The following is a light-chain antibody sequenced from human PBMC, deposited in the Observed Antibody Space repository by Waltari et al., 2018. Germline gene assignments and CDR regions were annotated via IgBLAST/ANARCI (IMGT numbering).Light chain of an antibody. V-gene: IGLV2-14*01. CDR1: SSDIGAYNY. J-gene: IGLJ2*01. Sequence: QSALTQPASVSGSPGQSITISSTGTSSDIGAYNYVSWYQHHPGKAPKLIISEVTNRPSGVSNRFSGSKSGNTASLTISGLQAEDEADYYCSSYASSSSVLFGRGTKLTVL. CDR2: EVT. CDR3: SSYASSSSVL.